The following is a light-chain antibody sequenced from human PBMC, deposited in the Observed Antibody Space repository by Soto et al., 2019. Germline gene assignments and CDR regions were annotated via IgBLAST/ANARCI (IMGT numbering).Light chain of an antibody. J-gene: IGKJ2*01. CDR1: QSISSW. CDR3: QQYNRNPYT. CDR2: KAS. V-gene: IGKV1-5*03. Sequence: DIQMTQSPSTLSASVGDRVTITCRASQSISSWLAWYQQKPGKAPNLLIYKASSLESGVPSRFSGSGSGTEFTLTISSLHHDDFATYYCQQYNRNPYTFGQGTEVEI.